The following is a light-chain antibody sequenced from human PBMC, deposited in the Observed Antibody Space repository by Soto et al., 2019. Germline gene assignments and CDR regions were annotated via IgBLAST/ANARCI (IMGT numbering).Light chain of an antibody. CDR3: CSYSGSNTVV. V-gene: IGLV2-11*01. CDR2: DVT. CDR1: SSDVGGYNY. Sequence: QSALTQPRSVSGSPGQSVTISCTGTSSDVGGYNYVSWYQQHPGKAPKLMIYDVTKRPSGVPDRFSGSKSGNTASLTISGLQAEDEVEFDSCSYSGSNTVVFAGGTKLTLL. J-gene: IGLJ2*01.